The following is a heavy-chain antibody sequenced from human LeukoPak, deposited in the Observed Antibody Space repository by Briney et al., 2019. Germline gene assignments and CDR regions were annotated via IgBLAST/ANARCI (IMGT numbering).Heavy chain of an antibody. CDR1: GGTFSSYA. D-gene: IGHD3-22*01. V-gene: IGHV1-69*13. CDR3: ARGGSNYYDSSFNMDY. J-gene: IGHJ4*02. Sequence: SVKVSCKASGGTFSSYAISWVRQAPGQGLEWMGGIIPIFGTANYAQKFQGRVTITADESTSTAYMELSSLRSEDTAVYYCARGGSNYYDSSFNMDYWGQGTLVTVSS. CDR2: IIPIFGTA.